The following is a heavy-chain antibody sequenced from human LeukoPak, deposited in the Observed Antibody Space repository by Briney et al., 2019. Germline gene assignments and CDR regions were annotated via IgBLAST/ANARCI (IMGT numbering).Heavy chain of an antibody. V-gene: IGHV3-23*01. CDR1: GFTFGSYG. D-gene: IGHD1-1*01. CDR3: AKATTGTTKGAFDI. CDR2: ISGSGGST. Sequence: GGSLRLSCAASGFTFGSYGMSWVRQAPGKGLEWVSAISGSGGSTYYADSVKGRFTISRDNSKNTLYLQMNSLRAEDTAVYYCAKATTGTTKGAFDIWGQGTMVTVSS. J-gene: IGHJ3*02.